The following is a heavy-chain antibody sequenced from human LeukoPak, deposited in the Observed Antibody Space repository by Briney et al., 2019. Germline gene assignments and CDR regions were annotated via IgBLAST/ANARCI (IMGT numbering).Heavy chain of an antibody. D-gene: IGHD3-3*01. CDR1: GYTFTSYD. J-gene: IGHJ4*02. CDR3: ARGLPDFWSGYYTGDDY. Sequence: GASVKVSCKASGYTFTSYDINWVRQATGQGLEWMGWMNPNSGNTGYAQKFQGRVTMTRNTSISTAYMELSSLRSEDTAAYYCARGLPDFWSGYYTGDDYWGQGTLVTVSS. CDR2: MNPNSGNT. V-gene: IGHV1-8*01.